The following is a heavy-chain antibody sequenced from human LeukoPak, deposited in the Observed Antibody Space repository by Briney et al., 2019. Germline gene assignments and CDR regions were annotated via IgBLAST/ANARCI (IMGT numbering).Heavy chain of an antibody. CDR1: GYSIRSGYY. CDR3: ARTSTIVATDY. D-gene: IGHD5-12*01. Sequence: LETLSLTCTVSGYSIRSGYYWVWIRRPPGEGLEWIGTIYHTGSTYYNPSLKSRVTISVDTSKNQFSLKLNSVTAADTAVYYCARTSTIVATDYWGQGTLVTVSS. CDR2: IYHTGST. V-gene: IGHV4-38-2*02. J-gene: IGHJ4*02.